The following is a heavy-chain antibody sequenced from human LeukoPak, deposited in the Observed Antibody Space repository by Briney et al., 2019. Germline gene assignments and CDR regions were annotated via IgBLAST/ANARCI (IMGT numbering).Heavy chain of an antibody. CDR2: IIPIFGTA. V-gene: IGHV1-69*13. J-gene: IGHJ4*02. Sequence: SVKVSCKASGGTFSSYAISWVRQAPGQGLEWMGGIIPIFGTANYAQKFQGRVTITADESTSTAYMELSSLRSEDTAVYYCARDRHDGSGYYWCYLDYWGQGTLVTVSS. CDR1: GGTFSSYA. CDR3: ARDRHDGSGYYWCYLDY. D-gene: IGHD3-22*01.